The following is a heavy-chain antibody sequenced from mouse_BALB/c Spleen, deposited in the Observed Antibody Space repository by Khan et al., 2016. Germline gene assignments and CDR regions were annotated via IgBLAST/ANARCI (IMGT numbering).Heavy chain of an antibody. Sequence: VQLQESGPGLVAPSQSLSITCTVSGFSLTGYGVNWVRQPPGKGLEWLGKIWGDGRTDYNSALNSRVSISKDNSKSQVFLKMNSLQTDDTANYYCSSDYDGFAYWGQGTLVIVSA. V-gene: IGHV2-6-7*01. J-gene: IGHJ3*01. CDR1: GFSLTGYG. CDR2: IWGDGRT. CDR3: SSDYDGFAY. D-gene: IGHD2-12*01.